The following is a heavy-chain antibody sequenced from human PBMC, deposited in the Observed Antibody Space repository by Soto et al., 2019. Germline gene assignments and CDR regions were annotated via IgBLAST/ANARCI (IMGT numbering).Heavy chain of an antibody. CDR1: GYAYTRYG. J-gene: IGHJ4*02. CDR2: ISAYNGNT. Sequence: SVKVYWKAAGYAYTRYGGSWGSHAPGQGLEWMGWISAYNGNTNYAQKLQGRVTMTTDTSTSTAYMELRSLRSDDTAVYYCARDWKVHNYYGSSGYYGLLDYSGQGTLVTVSS. CDR3: ARDWKVHNYYGSSGYYGLLDY. V-gene: IGHV1-18*04. D-gene: IGHD3-22*01.